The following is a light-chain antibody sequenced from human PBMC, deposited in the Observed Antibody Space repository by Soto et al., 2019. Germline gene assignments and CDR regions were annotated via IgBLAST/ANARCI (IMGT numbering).Light chain of an antibody. Sequence: QSALTQPASVSGSPGQSITISCTGTSSDVGGYNYVSWYQQHPGKAPKLMIYEVTNRPSGVSTRFSGSKSGNTASLIISGLQAEDEADYYCSSCKVISTYVFGTGTKVTVL. CDR1: SSDVGGYNY. J-gene: IGLJ1*01. CDR3: SSCKVISTYV. CDR2: EVT. V-gene: IGLV2-14*01.